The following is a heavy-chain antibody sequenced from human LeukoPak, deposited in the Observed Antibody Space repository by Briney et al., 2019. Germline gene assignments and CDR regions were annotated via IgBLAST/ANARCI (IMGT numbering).Heavy chain of an antibody. Sequence: SETLSLTCTVSGGSIFSYYFNWIRQPPGKGLEWIGYIYSNGITNYNPSLRSRGTVSIATSKNQFSLRLRSVTAADTAIYYCARRAYYDTSGYYPASGYFDLWGRGTLVTVSS. V-gene: IGHV4-4*08. J-gene: IGHJ2*01. CDR2: IYSNGIT. D-gene: IGHD3-22*01. CDR1: GGSIFSYY. CDR3: ARRAYYDTSGYYPASGYFDL.